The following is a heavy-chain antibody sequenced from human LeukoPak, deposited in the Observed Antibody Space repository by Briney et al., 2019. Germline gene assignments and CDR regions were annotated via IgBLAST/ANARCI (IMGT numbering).Heavy chain of an antibody. V-gene: IGHV3-11*06. Sequence: PGGSLRLSCAASGFTFSDYYMSWIRQAPGKGLEWVSYISSSSSYTNYADSVKGRFTISRDNAKNSLYLQMNSLRAEDTAVYYCARVADGYSGYDSIDYWGQGTLVTDSS. J-gene: IGHJ4*02. CDR1: GFTFSDYY. D-gene: IGHD5-12*01. CDR2: ISSSSSYT. CDR3: ARVADGYSGYDSIDY.